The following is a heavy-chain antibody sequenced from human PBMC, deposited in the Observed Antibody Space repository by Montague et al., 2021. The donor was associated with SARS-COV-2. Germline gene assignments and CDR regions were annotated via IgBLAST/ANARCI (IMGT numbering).Heavy chain of an antibody. CDR1: GGSVSSSNYY. CDR3: SRGDFGVVIIPYYYYYMDV. Sequence: SETLSLTCTVSGGSVSSSNYYWGWIRQPPRKGLEWIGSIHYSGSTCYKPSLKSRVTISLDTSKNQFSLKLNSVTAADTAVYYCSRGDFGVVIIPYYYYYMDVWGKGTTVTVSS. D-gene: IGHD3-3*01. J-gene: IGHJ6*03. V-gene: IGHV4-39*01. CDR2: IHYSGST.